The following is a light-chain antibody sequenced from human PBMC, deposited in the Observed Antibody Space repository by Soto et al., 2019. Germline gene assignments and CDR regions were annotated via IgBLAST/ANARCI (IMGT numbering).Light chain of an antibody. CDR3: QSYDSSLSGSV. J-gene: IGLJ3*02. V-gene: IGLV1-40*01. CDR2: SNT. Sequence: QSVLTQPPSVSGAPGQRVTISCTGSNSNIGAGYGVHWYQQLPGTAPKLLIYSNTNRPSGVPDRFSGSKSGTSASLAITGLQAEDEADYYCQSYDSSLSGSVFGGGTKLTVL. CDR1: NSNIGAGYG.